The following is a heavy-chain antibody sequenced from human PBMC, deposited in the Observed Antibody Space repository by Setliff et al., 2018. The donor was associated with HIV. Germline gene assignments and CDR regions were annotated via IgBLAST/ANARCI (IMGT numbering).Heavy chain of an antibody. V-gene: IGHV1-69*02. J-gene: IGHJ5*02. Sequence: VASVKVSCKASGGTFSSYTISWVRQAPGQGLEWMGRIIPILGIANYAQKFQGRVTMTSDTSISTAYMEVSRLRSEDTAVYYCARVRYCSGGSCYGGEYWFDPWGQGTLVTVSS. D-gene: IGHD2-15*01. CDR2: IIPILGIA. CDR3: ARVRYCSGGSCYGGEYWFDP. CDR1: GGTFSSYT.